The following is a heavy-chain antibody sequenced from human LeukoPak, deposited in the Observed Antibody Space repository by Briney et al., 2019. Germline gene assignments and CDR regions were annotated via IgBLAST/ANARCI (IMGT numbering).Heavy chain of an antibody. V-gene: IGHV3-23*01. D-gene: IGHD3-16*01. J-gene: IGHJ4*02. Sequence: GGSLRLSCAASGFSFKDTGMHWVRQAPGKGLEWVSAISGSGGSTYYADSVKGRFTISRDNSKNTLYLQMNSLRAEDTAVYYCAKGARLRVSCDYWGQGTLVTVSS. CDR3: AKGARLRVSCDY. CDR2: ISGSGGST. CDR1: GFSFKDTG.